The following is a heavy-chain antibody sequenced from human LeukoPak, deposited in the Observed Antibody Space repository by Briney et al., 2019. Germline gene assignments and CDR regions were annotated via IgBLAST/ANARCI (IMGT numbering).Heavy chain of an antibody. CDR1: GASISSSSYY. D-gene: IGHD6-6*01. J-gene: IGHJ4*02. V-gene: IGHV4-39*07. CDR3: VGDKAARGFDY. Sequence: SETLSLTCTVSGASISSSSYYWGWIRQPPGKGLEWIGSIYYSGSTYYNPSLKSRVTISVDTSKNQFSLKLSSVTAADTAVYYCVGDKAARGFDYWGQGTLVTVSS. CDR2: IYYSGST.